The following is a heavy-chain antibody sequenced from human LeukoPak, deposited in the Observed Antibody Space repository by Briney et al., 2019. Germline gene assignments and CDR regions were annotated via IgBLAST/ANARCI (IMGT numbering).Heavy chain of an antibody. CDR1: GFTFSSYS. Sequence: PGGSLRHSCAASGFTFSSYSMNWVRQAPGKGLEWVSSISSSSSYIYYADSVKGRFTISRDNSKNTLYLQMNSLRAEDTAVYYCAKGKYYDSSGYPTDAFDIWGQGTMVTVSS. V-gene: IGHV3-21*04. J-gene: IGHJ3*02. CDR2: ISSSSSYI. CDR3: AKGKYYDSSGYPTDAFDI. D-gene: IGHD3-22*01.